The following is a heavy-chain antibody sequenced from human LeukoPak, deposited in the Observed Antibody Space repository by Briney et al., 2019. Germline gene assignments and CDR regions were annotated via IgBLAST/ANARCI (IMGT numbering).Heavy chain of an antibody. Sequence: ASVKVSCKASGYTFTNHDINWVRQATGQGLEWMGWVNPNSGNTVYAQKVKGRVIMTMDPSMSTAYMELSSLLSEDTAIYYCARGGPDDNYDDFDYWGQGTLVTVAS. V-gene: IGHV1-8*01. D-gene: IGHD4-11*01. CDR1: GYTFTNHD. CDR2: VNPNSGNT. J-gene: IGHJ4*02. CDR3: ARGGPDDNYDDFDY.